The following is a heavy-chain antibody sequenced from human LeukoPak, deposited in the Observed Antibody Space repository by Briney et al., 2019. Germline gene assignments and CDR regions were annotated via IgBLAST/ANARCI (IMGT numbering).Heavy chain of an antibody. CDR3: ARSLDSSGYYWTYDY. CDR1: GGSISSGSYY. CDR2: IYTSGST. D-gene: IGHD3-22*01. V-gene: IGHV4-61*02. Sequence: PSETLSLTCTVSGGSISSGSYYWSWIRQPAGKGLEWIGRIYTSGSTNYNPSLKSRVTISVDTSKNQFSLTLSSVTAADTAVYYCARSLDSSGYYWTYDYWGQGTLVTVSS. J-gene: IGHJ4*02.